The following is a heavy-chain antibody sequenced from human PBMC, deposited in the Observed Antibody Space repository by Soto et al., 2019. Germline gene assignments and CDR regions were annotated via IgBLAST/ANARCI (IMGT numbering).Heavy chain of an antibody. D-gene: IGHD2-21*01. V-gene: IGHV3-66*01. CDR3: ARECGVDCSTAFDR. J-gene: IGHJ3*01. CDR1: GFTVSSNY. Sequence: VQLVESGGGLVQPGGSLRLSCAASGFTVSSNYMNWVRQAPGKGLEWLSVLYSGAGTYYADSVKDRFTISRDNSKNTLYLQLNSLRAEDAAIYYCARECGVDCSTAFDRWGQGTMVTVSP. CDR2: LYSGAGT.